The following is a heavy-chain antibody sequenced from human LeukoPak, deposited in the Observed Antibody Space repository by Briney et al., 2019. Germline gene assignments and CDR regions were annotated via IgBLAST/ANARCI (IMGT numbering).Heavy chain of an antibody. D-gene: IGHD3-3*01. CDR1: GFTFSSYG. CDR3: ARVFRPSLTVFIIRGAFDI. V-gene: IGHV3-7*01. Sequence: GGSLRLSCAASGFTFSSYGMHWVRQASGKGLEWVANIKQDGSEKYYVDSVKGRFTISRDNGKNSLYLQMNSLRVEDTAVYYCARVFRPSLTVFIIRGAFDIWGQGTMVTVSS. CDR2: IKQDGSEK. J-gene: IGHJ3*02.